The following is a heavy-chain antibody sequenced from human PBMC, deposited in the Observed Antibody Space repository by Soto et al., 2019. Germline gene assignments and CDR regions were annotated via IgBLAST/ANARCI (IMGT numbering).Heavy chain of an antibody. CDR1: GYSFINYW. V-gene: IGHV5-51*01. CDR2: INPGNAET. J-gene: IGHJ4*02. Sequence: GESLKSSCQASGYSFINYWVGWVRQMPGKGLEWMAIINPGNAETRYSPSFQGQVTVSADKSISTVYLQWSSLKASDTAMYFCARPHLNNVDSWGQGTLVTVSS. CDR3: ARPHLNNVDS. D-gene: IGHD1-20*01.